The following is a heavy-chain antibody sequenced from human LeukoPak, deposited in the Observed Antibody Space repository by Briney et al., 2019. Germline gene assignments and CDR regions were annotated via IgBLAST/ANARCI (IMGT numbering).Heavy chain of an antibody. CDR2: ISPDSGGT. CDR1: GYTFTGYY. CDR3: ARDLGDTYGSVGDFDY. D-gene: IGHD3-10*01. Sequence: GASVKVSCKASGYTFTGYYMHWVRQAPGQGLEWTGWISPDSGGTIYAQNFQGRVTMTRDTSISTAYMELSSLRSDDTAVYYCARDLGDTYGSVGDFDYWGQGTLVTVSS. V-gene: IGHV1-2*02. J-gene: IGHJ4*02.